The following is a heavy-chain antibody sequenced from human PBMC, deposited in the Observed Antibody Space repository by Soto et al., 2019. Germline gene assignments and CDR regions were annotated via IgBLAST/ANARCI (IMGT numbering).Heavy chain of an antibody. J-gene: IGHJ4*02. Sequence: SVNVSSKASGGTFSSYAISLVRQAPGQGLEWMGGIIPIFGTANYAQKFQGRVTITADESTSTAYMELSSLRSEDTAVYYCARSNQVGLIRYFDWSPYYFDDWGQGTLVTVSS. D-gene: IGHD3-9*01. CDR3: ARSNQVGLIRYFDWSPYYFDD. CDR2: IIPIFGTA. V-gene: IGHV1-69*13. CDR1: GGTFSSYA.